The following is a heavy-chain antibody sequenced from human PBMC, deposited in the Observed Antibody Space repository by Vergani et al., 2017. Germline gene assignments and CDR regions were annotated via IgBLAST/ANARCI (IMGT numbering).Heavy chain of an antibody. J-gene: IGHJ4*02. D-gene: IGHD3-3*01. CDR2: IYSGGST. CDR3: ARADYDFGSGYYFDY. V-gene: IGHV3-53*01. Sequence: EVQLVESGGGLIQPGGSLRLSCAASGFTVSSNYMSWVRQAPGKGLEWVSVIYSGGSTYYADSVKGRFTISRDNSKNTLYLQMNSLRAEDTAVYYCARADYDFGSGYYFDYWGQGTLVTVSS. CDR1: GFTVSSNY.